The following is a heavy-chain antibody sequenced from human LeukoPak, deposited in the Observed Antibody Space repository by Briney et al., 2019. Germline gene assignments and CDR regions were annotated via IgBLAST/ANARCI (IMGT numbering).Heavy chain of an antibody. Sequence: GWSVTLSCPASGFTLSRYGLHGLRPAAAKGRAGVAVIWDDGSNKYYADSVKGRFTISRDNSKNTLYLQMNSLRAEDTAVYYCARDGSSGWYWVDYWGQGTLVTVSS. D-gene: IGHD6-19*01. V-gene: IGHV3-33*08. CDR2: IWDDGSNK. CDR3: ARDGSSGWYWVDY. J-gene: IGHJ4*02. CDR1: GFTLSRYG.